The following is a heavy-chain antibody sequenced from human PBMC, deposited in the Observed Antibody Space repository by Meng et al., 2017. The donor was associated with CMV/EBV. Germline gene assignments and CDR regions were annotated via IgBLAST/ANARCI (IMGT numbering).Heavy chain of an antibody. CDR1: GYTFTSYY. Sequence: ASVKVSCKASGYTFTSYYMHWVRQAPGQGLEGMGIINPSGGSTSYAQKFQGRVTMTRDTSTSTVYMELSSLRSEDTAVYYCARDQGYSSSSPEDHYYGMDVWGQGTTVTVSS. D-gene: IGHD6-6*01. CDR3: ARDQGYSSSSPEDHYYGMDV. V-gene: IGHV1-46*01. CDR2: INPSGGST. J-gene: IGHJ6*02.